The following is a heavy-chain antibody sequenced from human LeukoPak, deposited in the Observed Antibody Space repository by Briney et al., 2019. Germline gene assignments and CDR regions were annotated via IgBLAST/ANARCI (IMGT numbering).Heavy chain of an antibody. CDR1: GFTFNNYA. CDR3: TKVLQSSGWLLPYDP. D-gene: IGHD6-19*01. V-gene: IGHV3-23*01. Sequence: AGGSLRLSCAASGFTFNNYAMSWVRQAPGKGLEWVSTITGSGGATYYADSVKGRFTTSRDNSKNTLYLQMNSLRAEDTAVYYCTKVLQSSGWLLPYDPWGQGTLVTVSS. J-gene: IGHJ5*02. CDR2: ITGSGGAT.